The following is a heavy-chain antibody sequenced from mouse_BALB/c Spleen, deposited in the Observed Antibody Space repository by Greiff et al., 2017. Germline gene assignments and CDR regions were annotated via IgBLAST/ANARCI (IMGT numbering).Heavy chain of an antibody. Sequence: EVMLVESGGGLVQPGGSRKLSCAASGFTFSSFGMHWVRQAPEKGLEWVAYISSGSSTIYYADTVKGRFTISRDNPKNTLFLQMTSLRSEDTAMYYCARSGGTYYFDYWGQGTTLTVSS. D-gene: IGHD1-1*02. J-gene: IGHJ2*01. CDR3: ARSGGTYYFDY. CDR1: GFTFSSFG. CDR2: ISSGSSTI. V-gene: IGHV5-17*02.